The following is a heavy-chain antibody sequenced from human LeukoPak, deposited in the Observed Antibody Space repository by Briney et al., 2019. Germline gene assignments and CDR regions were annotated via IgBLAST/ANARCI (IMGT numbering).Heavy chain of an antibody. V-gene: IGHV3-23*01. J-gene: IGHJ3*02. D-gene: IGHD2-2*01. CDR2: ISGNGGST. CDR1: GFTFSSYA. CDR3: TRIVVVPAAKTGAFDI. Sequence: GGSLRLSCAASGFTFSSYAMSWVRQAPGKGLEWVSAISGNGGSTYYADSVKGRFTISRDNSKNTLYLQMNSLRAEDTAVYYCTRIVVVPAAKTGAFDIWGQGTMVTVSS.